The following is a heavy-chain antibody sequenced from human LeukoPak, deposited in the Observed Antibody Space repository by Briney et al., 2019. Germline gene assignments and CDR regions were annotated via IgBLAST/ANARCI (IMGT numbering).Heavy chain of an antibody. CDR1: GFTVSGDN. CDR3: ASFTSSWHP. D-gene: IGHD6-13*01. J-gene: IGHJ1*01. CDR2: FHSGGDT. Sequence: PGGSLRLSCADSGFTVSGDNMSWVRQSQAKGLEWVATFHSGGDTYYADSVKGRFTISRDDFKNMVYLQMNNLRVEDTALYYCASFTSSWHPWGQGTPVTVSS. V-gene: IGHV3-66*01.